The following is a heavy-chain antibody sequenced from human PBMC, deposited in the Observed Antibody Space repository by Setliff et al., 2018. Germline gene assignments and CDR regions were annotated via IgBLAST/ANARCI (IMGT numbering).Heavy chain of an antibody. J-gene: IGHJ4*02. Sequence: PSETMSLTCAVYGGSFSGYYWSWSRQPPGKGLEWIGEINHSGTTNYNPSLKTRGTISVDTSKNQFSLKLSSVTAADTAVYNCAGVVPAAMYFDYWGQGTLVTVSS. CDR2: INHSGTT. CDR3: AGVVPAAMYFDY. V-gene: IGHV4-34*01. CDR1: GGSFSGYY. D-gene: IGHD2-2*01.